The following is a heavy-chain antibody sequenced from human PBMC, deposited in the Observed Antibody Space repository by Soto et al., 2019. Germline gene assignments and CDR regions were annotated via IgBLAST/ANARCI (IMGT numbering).Heavy chain of an antibody. D-gene: IGHD1-26*01. Sequence: VSCKASGYTFTSYYMHWVRQAPGQGLEWMGIINPSGGSTSYAQKFQGRVTMTRDTSTSTVYMELSSLRSEDTAVYYCARAPGARGLVGKFDPWCQGTLVTVSS. CDR1: GYTFTSYY. CDR2: INPSGGST. CDR3: ARAPGARGLVGKFDP. V-gene: IGHV1-46*01. J-gene: IGHJ5*02.